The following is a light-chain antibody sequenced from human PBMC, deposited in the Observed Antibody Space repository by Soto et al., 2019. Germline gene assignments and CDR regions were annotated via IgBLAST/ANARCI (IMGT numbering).Light chain of an antibody. CDR1: QSISSY. J-gene: IGKJ1*01. CDR2: AAY. Sequence: DIQVTQSPSSLSGSVGDTFTITCRTSQSISSYLSWYQQKPGKAPKLLIYAAYTLQSGVPSRFSGSGSGTEFTLTISSLQPDDFATYYCQQYNSSPWTFGQGTKVDIK. CDR3: QQYNSSPWT. V-gene: IGKV1-9*01.